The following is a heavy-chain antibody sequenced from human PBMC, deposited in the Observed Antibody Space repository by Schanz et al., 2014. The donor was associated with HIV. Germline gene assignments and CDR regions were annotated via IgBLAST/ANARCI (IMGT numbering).Heavy chain of an antibody. Sequence: VKLVESGGGVVQPGRSLRLSCAASGFTFSSYAMHWVRQAPGKGLEWVSIIHSGGSTYYADSVKGRFTISRDSSKNTLFLQMNSLRAEDTAVYYCARGLGYWGQGTLVTVSS. J-gene: IGHJ4*02. CDR3: ARGLGY. V-gene: IGHV3-66*01. CDR2: IHSGGST. CDR1: GFTFSSYA.